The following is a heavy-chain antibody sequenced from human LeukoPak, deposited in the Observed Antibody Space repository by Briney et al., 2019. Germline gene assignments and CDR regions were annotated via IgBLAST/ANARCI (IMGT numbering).Heavy chain of an antibody. CDR1: GGTFSSYA. CDR3: ARTLDSSGWYQDFDY. CDR2: INPNSGGT. D-gene: IGHD6-19*01. J-gene: IGHJ4*02. V-gene: IGHV1-2*06. Sequence: ASVKVSCKASGGTFSSYAISWVRQAPGQGLEWMGRINPNSGGTNYAQKFQGRVTMTRDTSISTAYMELSRLRSDDTAVYYCARTLDSSGWYQDFDYWGQGTLVTVSS.